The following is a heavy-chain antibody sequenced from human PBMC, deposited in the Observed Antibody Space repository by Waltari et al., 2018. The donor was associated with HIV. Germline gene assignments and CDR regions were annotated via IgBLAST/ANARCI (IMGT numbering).Heavy chain of an antibody. D-gene: IGHD2-21*02. CDR1: GFPVSTLC. CDR3: ASIAYCGGDCYPRGMDV. Sequence: EVQLVESGGGLVQPGGSLRLSCAASGFPVSTLCLSWVRPAQGKGLEWVSVIYSGGSKYYADSVKGRFTISRDNSKNTLYLQMNSLRAEDTAVYYCASIAYCGGDCYPRGMDVWGQGTTVTVSS. V-gene: IGHV3-66*01. CDR2: IYSGGSK. J-gene: IGHJ6*02.